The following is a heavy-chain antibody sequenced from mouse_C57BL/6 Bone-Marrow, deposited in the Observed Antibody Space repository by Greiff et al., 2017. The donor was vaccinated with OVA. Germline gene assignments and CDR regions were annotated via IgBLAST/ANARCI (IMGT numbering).Heavy chain of an antibody. CDR2: INPYNGDT. CDR3: ARDRGSSHTHWYFDV. Sequence: EVKLQESGPELVKPGDSVKISCKASGYSFTGYFMNWVMQSHGKSLEWIGRINPYNGDTFYNQKFKGKATLTVDKSSSTAHMELRSLTSEDSAVYYCARDRGSSHTHWYFDVWGTGTTVTVSS. D-gene: IGHD1-1*01. J-gene: IGHJ1*03. V-gene: IGHV1-20*01. CDR1: GYSFTGYF.